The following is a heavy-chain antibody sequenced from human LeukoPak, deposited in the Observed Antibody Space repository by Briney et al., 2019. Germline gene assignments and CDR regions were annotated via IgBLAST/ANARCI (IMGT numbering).Heavy chain of an antibody. V-gene: IGHV3-21*01. Sequence: GGSLRLSCAASGFTFSSYAMSWVRQAPGKGLEWVSSISSSSSYIYYADSVKGRFTISRDNAKNSLYLQMNSLRAEDTAVYYCARHINGGNDYWGQGTLVTVSS. D-gene: IGHD4-23*01. CDR2: ISSSSSYI. CDR3: ARHINGGNDY. J-gene: IGHJ4*02. CDR1: GFTFSSYA.